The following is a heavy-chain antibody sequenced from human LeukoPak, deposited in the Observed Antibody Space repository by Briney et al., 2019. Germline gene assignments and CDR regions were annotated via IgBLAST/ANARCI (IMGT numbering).Heavy chain of an antibody. V-gene: IGHV1-18*01. Sequence: ASVKVSCKASGYTFTNYGITWVRQAPGQGLEWMGWISAYNGHTNYAQKLQGRVTMTTDTSTSTAYMELRSLRSDDTAVYYCARVYNTYYDFWSGHIYYMDVWGKGTTVTVSS. D-gene: IGHD3-3*01. CDR1: GYTFTNYG. CDR3: ARVYNTYYDFWSGHIYYMDV. J-gene: IGHJ6*03. CDR2: ISAYNGHT.